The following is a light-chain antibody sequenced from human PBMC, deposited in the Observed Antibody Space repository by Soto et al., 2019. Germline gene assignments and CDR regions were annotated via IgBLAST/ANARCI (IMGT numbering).Light chain of an antibody. Sequence: DIPMTQSPSTQSGSVGDRVTITCRASQTISSWLAWYQQKPGKAPKLLIYDASSLESGVPSRFSGSGSGTEFTLTISSLQPDDFATYYCQQYNSYLWTFGQGTKVDIK. J-gene: IGKJ1*01. CDR1: QTISSW. CDR2: DAS. CDR3: QQYNSYLWT. V-gene: IGKV1-5*01.